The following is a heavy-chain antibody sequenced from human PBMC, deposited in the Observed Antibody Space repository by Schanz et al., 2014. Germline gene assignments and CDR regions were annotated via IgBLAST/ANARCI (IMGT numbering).Heavy chain of an antibody. CDR1: GYIFINSG. V-gene: IGHV1-18*01. CDR2: ISVYNHNK. Sequence: QVQVVQSGPEVKKPGATVKVSCKASGYIFINSGISWVRQAPGQGLEWMGWISVYNHNKEYDQKFQGRVTMTTDTSTSTAYMELRSLRSDDTAVYYCAKAEYDILTDSYSRLDPWGQGTLVTVSS. CDR3: AKAEYDILTDSYSRLDP. J-gene: IGHJ5*02. D-gene: IGHD3-9*01.